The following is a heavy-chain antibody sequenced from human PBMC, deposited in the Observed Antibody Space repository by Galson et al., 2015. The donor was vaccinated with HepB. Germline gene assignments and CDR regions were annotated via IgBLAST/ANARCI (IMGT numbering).Heavy chain of an antibody. V-gene: IGHV3-23*01. CDR1: GFTFRNFA. J-gene: IGHJ4*02. CDR3: ANPYCSGTRCSF. D-gene: IGHD2-2*01. CDR2: ISASGSSK. Sequence: SLRLSCAVSGFTFRNFAMSWVRQAPGKGLEWVSAISASGSSKYYADSVKGRCTISRDNSKSTLYLQMNSLRAEDTAVYYCANPYCSGTRCSFWGQGTLVTVSS.